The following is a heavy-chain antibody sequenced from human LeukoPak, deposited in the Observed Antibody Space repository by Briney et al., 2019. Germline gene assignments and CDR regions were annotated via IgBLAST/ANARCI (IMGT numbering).Heavy chain of an antibody. Sequence: GGSLRLSCTVSGFTFGDYEMTWVRQAPGKGLEWVGFIRTKANGGTPEYAASAKGRFTISRNDFTSIGFLQMNSLTTEDTAVYYCTRRISFRGSDYWGQGTLVSVSS. D-gene: IGHD2/OR15-2a*01. J-gene: IGHJ4*02. CDR1: GFTFGDYE. CDR2: IRTKANGGTP. V-gene: IGHV3-49*04. CDR3: TRRISFRGSDY.